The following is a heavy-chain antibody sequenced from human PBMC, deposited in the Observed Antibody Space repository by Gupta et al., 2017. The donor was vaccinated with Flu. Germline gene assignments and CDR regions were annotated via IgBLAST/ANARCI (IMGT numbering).Heavy chain of an antibody. Sequence: VRQAPGKRLEWMGWINTDNGNTKYSQKFQDRITITRDTSASTVYLELSSLTSEDTAVYYCARRLSSASWDDVFDIWGQGTMVTVSS. CDR2: INTDNGNT. J-gene: IGHJ3*02. V-gene: IGHV1-3*04. D-gene: IGHD2-2*01. CDR3: ARRLSSASWDDVFDI.